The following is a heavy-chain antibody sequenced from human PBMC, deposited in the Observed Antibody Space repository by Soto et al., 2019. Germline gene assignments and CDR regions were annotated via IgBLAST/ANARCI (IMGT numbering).Heavy chain of an antibody. CDR2: VSGSGGTT. D-gene: IGHD3-3*01. J-gene: IGHJ6*02. CDR1: GFTFENYA. Sequence: GGSLRLSCVASGFTFENYAMSWVRQAPGKGLEWVSAVSGSGGTTYYSDSVKGRFTISRDNSKNTVYLQMDDLRAGDAAEYFCAKGSWAIFGVPAGEYYAMDVWGQGTTVTVSS. V-gene: IGHV3-23*01. CDR3: AKGSWAIFGVPAGEYYAMDV.